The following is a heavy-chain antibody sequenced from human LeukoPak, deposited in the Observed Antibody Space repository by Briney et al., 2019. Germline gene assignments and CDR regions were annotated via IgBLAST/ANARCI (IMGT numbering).Heavy chain of an antibody. CDR1: GYTFTGYY. V-gene: IGHV1-2*02. CDR3: ARGGPYYDILTGYPPHFQH. Sequence: ASVKVSCKASGYTFTGYYMHWVRQAPGQGLEWMGWINPNSGGTNYAQRFQGRVTMTRDTSISTAYMELSRLRSDDTAVYYCARGGPYYDILTGYPPHFQHWGQGTLVTVSS. J-gene: IGHJ1*01. D-gene: IGHD3-9*01. CDR2: INPNSGGT.